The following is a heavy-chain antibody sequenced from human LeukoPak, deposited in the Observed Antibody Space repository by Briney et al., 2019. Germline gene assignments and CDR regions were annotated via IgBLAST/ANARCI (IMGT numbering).Heavy chain of an antibody. Sequence: GGSLRLSCAASGFTFSTYWMMWVRQAPGKGLEWVANIKQDGSEKYYVDSVKGRFTVSRDNAKNSLYLQMNSLRDEDTAVYYCAIEPPGYYWGQGTLVTVSS. CDR2: IKQDGSEK. V-gene: IGHV3-7*01. D-gene: IGHD1-14*01. J-gene: IGHJ4*02. CDR3: AIEPPGYY. CDR1: GFTFSTYW.